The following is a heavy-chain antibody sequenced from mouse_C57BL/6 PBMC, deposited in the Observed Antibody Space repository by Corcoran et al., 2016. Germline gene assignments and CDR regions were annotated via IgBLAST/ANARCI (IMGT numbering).Heavy chain of an antibody. CDR3: ARGGLTTAWAMDY. CDR1: GYSITSGYY. CDR2: ISYDGSN. D-gene: IGHD1-2*01. J-gene: IGHJ4*01. Sequence: DVQLQESGPGLVKPSQSLSLTCSVTGYSITSGYYWNWIRQFPGNKLEWMGYISYDGSNNYNPSLKNRISITRDTSKNQFFLKLNSVTTEDTATYYCARGGLTTAWAMDYWGQGTSVTVSS. V-gene: IGHV3-6*01.